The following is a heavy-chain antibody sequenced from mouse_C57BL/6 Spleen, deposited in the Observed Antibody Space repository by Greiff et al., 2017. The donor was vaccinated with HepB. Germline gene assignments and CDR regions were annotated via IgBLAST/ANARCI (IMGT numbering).Heavy chain of an antibody. Sequence: EVQLKESGPGLVKPSQSLSLTCSVTGYSITSCYYWNWIRQFPGNKLEWMGYISYDGSNNYNPSLKNRTTITRDTSKNQLFLKLNSVTTEDTATSYFARDAGYSNFYSMDYWGQGTSVTVSS. J-gene: IGHJ4*01. CDR3: ARDAGYSNFYSMDY. CDR1: GYSITSCYY. CDR2: ISYDGSN. V-gene: IGHV3-6*01. D-gene: IGHD2-5*01.